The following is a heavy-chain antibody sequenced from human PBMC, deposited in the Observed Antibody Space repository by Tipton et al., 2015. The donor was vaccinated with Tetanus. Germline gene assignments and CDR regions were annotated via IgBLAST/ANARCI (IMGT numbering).Heavy chain of an antibody. Sequence: TLSLTCTVSGASINAGGYLLTWVRQRPGKGLEWIGNIYYTALTSYTPSLNSRVTISVDTSKNHFSLNLTSVTAADTAVYFCARGLPRESFYLDYWGQGKQVTVSS. J-gene: IGHJ4*02. CDR2: IYYTALT. V-gene: IGHV4-31*03. CDR1: GASINAGGYL. D-gene: IGHD3-3*01. CDR3: ARGLPRESFYLDY.